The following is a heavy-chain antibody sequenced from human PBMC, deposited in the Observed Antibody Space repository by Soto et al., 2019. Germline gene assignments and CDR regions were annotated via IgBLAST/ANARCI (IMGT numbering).Heavy chain of an antibody. CDR2: ISAYNGNT. V-gene: IGHV1-18*01. J-gene: IGHJ5*02. D-gene: IGHD2-2*01. CDR3: ARGRPYCISTSCYPGRWWFDP. CDR1: GYTFTSYG. Sequence: QVQLVQSGAEVKKPGASVKVSCKASGYTFTSYGISWVRQAPGQGLEWMGWISAYNGNTNYAPTLQGRVTMTTDTSTSTAYMELRSLRSDDTAVYYCARGRPYCISTSCYPGRWWFDPWGQGTLVTVSS.